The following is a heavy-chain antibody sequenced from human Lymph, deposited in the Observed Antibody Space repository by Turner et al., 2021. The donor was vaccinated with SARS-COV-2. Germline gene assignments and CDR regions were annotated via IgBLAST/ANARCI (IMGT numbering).Heavy chain of an antibody. CDR2: IYSGGST. V-gene: IGHV3-53*02. J-gene: IGHJ6*02. CDR3: ARDLQLYGMDV. D-gene: IGHD1-1*01. CDR1: GFTVSSNY. Sequence: EVQLVETGGGLIQPGGSLRLSCAASGFTVSSNYMTWVRQAPGKGLEWVSLIYSGGSTYYADSVKGRFTISRDNSENTLYLQMNSLRAEDTAIYYCARDLQLYGMDVWGQGTTVTVSS.